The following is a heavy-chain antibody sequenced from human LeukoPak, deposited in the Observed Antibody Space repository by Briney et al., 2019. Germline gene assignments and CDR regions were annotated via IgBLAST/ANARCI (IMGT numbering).Heavy chain of an antibody. Sequence: ASVKVSCKASGYTFTSYYMHWVRQAPGQGLEWMGWINPNSGGTNYAQKFQGRVTMTRDTSISTAYMELSRPRSDDTAVYYCARGLLRYFDWLSSPPGWFDPWGQGTLVTVSS. V-gene: IGHV1-2*02. CDR2: INPNSGGT. J-gene: IGHJ5*02. CDR3: ARGLLRYFDWLSSPPGWFDP. CDR1: GYTFTSYY. D-gene: IGHD3-9*01.